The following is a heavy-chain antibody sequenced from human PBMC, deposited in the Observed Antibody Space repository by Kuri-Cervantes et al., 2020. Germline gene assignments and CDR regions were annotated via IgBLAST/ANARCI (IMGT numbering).Heavy chain of an antibody. D-gene: IGHD6-19*01. CDR3: ARAPDSSGWYGFDY. CDR2: ITPIFGTA. V-gene: IGHV1-69*05. J-gene: IGHJ4*02. Sequence: SVKVSCKASGGTFSSYAISWVRQAPGQGLEWMGGITPIFGTANYAQKFQGRVTITTDESTSTAYMELSSLRSDDTAVYYCARAPDSSGWYGFDYWGQGTLVTVSS. CDR1: GGTFSSYA.